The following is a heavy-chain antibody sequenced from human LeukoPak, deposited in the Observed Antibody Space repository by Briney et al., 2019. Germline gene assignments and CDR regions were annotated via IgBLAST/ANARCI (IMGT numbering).Heavy chain of an antibody. CDR2: ISSSSSYI. CDR1: GFTFSSYS. Sequence: GGSLRLSCAASGFTFSSYSMNWVRQAPGKGLEWVSSISSSSSYIYYADSVKGRFTISRDNAKNSLYLQMNGLRAEDTAVYYCASRAYYYGMDVWGQGTTVTVSS. CDR3: ASRAYYYGMDV. V-gene: IGHV3-21*01. J-gene: IGHJ6*02.